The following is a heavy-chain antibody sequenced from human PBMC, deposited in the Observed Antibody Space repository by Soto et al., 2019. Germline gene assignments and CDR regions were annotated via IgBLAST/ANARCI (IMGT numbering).Heavy chain of an antibody. V-gene: IGHV3-53*01. CDR3: AILRGYSYGLDY. CDR2: IYSGGST. Sequence: GGSLRLSCAASGFTVSSNYMSWVRQAPGKGLEWVSVIYSGGSTYYADSVKGRFTISRDNSKNTLYLQMNSLRAEDTAVYYCAILRGYSYGLDYWGQGTLVTVSS. CDR1: GFTVSSNY. D-gene: IGHD5-18*01. J-gene: IGHJ4*02.